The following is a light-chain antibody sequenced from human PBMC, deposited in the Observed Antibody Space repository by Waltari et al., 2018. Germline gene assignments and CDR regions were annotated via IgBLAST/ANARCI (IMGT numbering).Light chain of an antibody. CDR3: GTWDSSLSVV. CDR1: SSNLGHDY. CDR2: DNN. V-gene: IGLV1-51*01. J-gene: IGLJ2*01. Sequence: QSVLTQPPSVSAAPGQTVTLPCPGSSSNLGHDYVSWYHQLPGTAPKLLIYDNNKRPSGIPDRFSGSKSGTSATLGITGLQTGDEADYYCGTWDSSLSVVFGGGTKLTVL.